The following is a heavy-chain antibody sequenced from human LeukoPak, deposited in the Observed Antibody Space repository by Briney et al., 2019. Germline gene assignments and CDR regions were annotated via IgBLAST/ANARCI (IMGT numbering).Heavy chain of an antibody. J-gene: IGHJ6*03. Sequence: GGSLRLSCAASGFTFSSYAMHWVRQAPGKGLEWVAVISYDGSNKYYADSVKGRFTISRDNSKNTLYLQMNSLRAEDTAVYYCAKGNRELLYYYYMDVWGKGTTVTVSS. D-gene: IGHD1-26*01. CDR1: GFTFSSYA. V-gene: IGHV3-30*04. CDR2: ISYDGSNK. CDR3: AKGNRELLYYYYMDV.